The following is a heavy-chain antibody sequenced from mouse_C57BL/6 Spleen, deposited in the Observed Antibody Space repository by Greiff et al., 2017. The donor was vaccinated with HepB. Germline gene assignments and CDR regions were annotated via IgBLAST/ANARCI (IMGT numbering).Heavy chain of an antibody. V-gene: IGHV1-53*01. CDR2: INPSNGGT. J-gene: IGHJ4*01. Sequence: VQLQQPGTELVKPGASVKLSCKASGYTFTSYWMHWVKQRPGQGLEWIGNINPSNGGTNYNEKFKSKATLTVDKSSSTAYMQLSSLTSEDSAVYYCARSRNGNYYAMDYWGQGTSVTVSS. CDR3: ARSRNGNYYAMDY. CDR1: GYTFTSYW. D-gene: IGHD2-1*01.